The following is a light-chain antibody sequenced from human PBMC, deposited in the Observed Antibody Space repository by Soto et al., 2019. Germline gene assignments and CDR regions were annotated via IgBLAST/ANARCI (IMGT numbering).Light chain of an antibody. V-gene: IGLV2-14*01. J-gene: IGLJ2*01. CDR1: SSDIGGYNY. Sequence: QSALTQPASVSGSPGQSITISCTGTSSDIGGYNYVSWFQQHPGKAPKLIIYDVNNRPSGVSNRFSGSKSGTTASLAISVLQAEDEAEYFCSSYAGTNTLVLFGGGTKLTVL. CDR3: SSYAGTNTLVL. CDR2: DVN.